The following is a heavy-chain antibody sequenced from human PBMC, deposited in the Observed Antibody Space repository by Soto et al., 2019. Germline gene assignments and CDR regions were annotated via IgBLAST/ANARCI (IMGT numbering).Heavy chain of an antibody. J-gene: IGHJ4*02. Sequence: QLQLQESGPGLVKPSETLSLTCTVSGGSISSSSYYWGWIRQPPGKGLEWIGSIYYSGSTYYNPSLKSRVTISVDTSKNQFSLKLSSVTAADTAVYYCAREQRHGPRGLVIHRIDYWGQGTLVTVSS. CDR2: IYYSGST. CDR3: AREQRHGPRGLVIHRIDY. CDR1: GGSISSSSYY. V-gene: IGHV4-39*02. D-gene: IGHD3-22*01.